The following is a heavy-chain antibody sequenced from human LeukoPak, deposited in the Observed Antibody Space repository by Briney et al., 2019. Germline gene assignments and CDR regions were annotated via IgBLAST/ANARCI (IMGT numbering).Heavy chain of an antibody. CDR2: ISSSSSYI. D-gene: IGHD3-10*02. V-gene: IGHV3-21*04. J-gene: IGHJ3*02. CDR1: GFTFSDYY. CDR3: ARDMDYYVWRRAFDI. Sequence: GSLRLSCAASGFTFSDYYMSWVRQAPGKGLEWVSSISSSSSYIYYADSVKGRFTISRDNAKNSLYLQMNSLRAEDTAVYYCARDMDYYVWRRAFDIWGQGTMVTVSS.